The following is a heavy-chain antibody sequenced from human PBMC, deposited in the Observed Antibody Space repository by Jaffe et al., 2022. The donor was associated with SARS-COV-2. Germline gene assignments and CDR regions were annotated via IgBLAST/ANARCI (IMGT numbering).Heavy chain of an antibody. Sequence: EVQLVESGGGLVRPGGSLRLSCAASGFTIRGHAMNWVRQAPGKGLEWVSSISSSSGDTFYAGSLRGRFTISRDNAKNSLYLQMTSLRAEDTAVYYCARYSLSGSGTYKGGYFDYWGQGTLVTVSS. CDR3: ARYSLSGSGTYKGGYFDY. J-gene: IGHJ4*02. CDR1: GFTIRGHA. CDR2: ISSSSGDT. D-gene: IGHD3-10*01. V-gene: IGHV3-21*01.